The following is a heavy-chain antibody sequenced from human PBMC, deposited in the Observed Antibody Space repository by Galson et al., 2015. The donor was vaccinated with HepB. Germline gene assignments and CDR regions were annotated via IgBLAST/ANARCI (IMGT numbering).Heavy chain of an antibody. Sequence: CAISGDSVSSNGAAWNWIRQSPSRGHEWLGRTYFRFRWQNDYAVSVKRRITIIPDTSKNHFSLHLNSVTPEDTAVYYCARGASYFEGYYFDYWGQGTLVTVSS. CDR2: TYFRFRWQN. CDR1: GDSVSSNGAA. CDR3: ARGASYFEGYYFDY. J-gene: IGHJ4*02. V-gene: IGHV6-1*01. D-gene: IGHD1-26*01.